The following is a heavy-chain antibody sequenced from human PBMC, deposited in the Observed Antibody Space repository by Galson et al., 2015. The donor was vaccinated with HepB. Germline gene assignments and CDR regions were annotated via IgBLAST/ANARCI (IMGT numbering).Heavy chain of an antibody. CDR1: GYTFTSYG. Sequence: SVKVSCKASGYTFTSYGISWVRQAPGQGLEWMGWISAYNGNTNYAQKLQGRVTITTDTSTSTAYMELRSLRSDDTAVYYCARDRWVVAGTGYVDYWGQGTLVTVSS. CDR2: ISAYNGNT. J-gene: IGHJ4*02. D-gene: IGHD6-19*01. V-gene: IGHV1-18*01. CDR3: ARDRWVVAGTGYVDY.